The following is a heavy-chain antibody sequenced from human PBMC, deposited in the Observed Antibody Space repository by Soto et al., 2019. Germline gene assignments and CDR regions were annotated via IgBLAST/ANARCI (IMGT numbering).Heavy chain of an antibody. V-gene: IGHV2-5*02. CDR1: GFSLSTSGVG. J-gene: IGHJ3*02. Sequence: SGPTLVNPTRTLTLTCTFSGFSLSTSGVGVGWIRQPPGKALEWLALIYWDDDKRYSPSLKSRLTITKDTSKNQVVLTMTNMELGDPAKFYFVNFFWWGELLLTFYDVFDIWGKGKMVTVPS. CDR2: IYWDDDK. D-gene: IGHD3-10*01. CDR3: VNFFWWGELLLTFYDVFDI.